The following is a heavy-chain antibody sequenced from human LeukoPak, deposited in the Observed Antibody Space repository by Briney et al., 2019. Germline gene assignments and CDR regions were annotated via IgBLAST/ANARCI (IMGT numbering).Heavy chain of an antibody. CDR3: ARGSSSWYNAFDL. V-gene: IGHV3-74*01. CDR1: GFTFRSYW. J-gene: IGHJ3*01. D-gene: IGHD6-13*01. Sequence: GGSLRLSCAASGFTFRSYWIHWVRQAPGKGLVWVSRFHIDGSSTSYADSVKGRFTISRDNAKNTLYLQLNSLRAEDTAVYYCARGSSSWYNAFDLWGQGTMVTVSS. CDR2: FHIDGSST.